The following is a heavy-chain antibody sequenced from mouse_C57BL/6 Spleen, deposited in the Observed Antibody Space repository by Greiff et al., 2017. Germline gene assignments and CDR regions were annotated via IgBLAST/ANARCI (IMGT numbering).Heavy chain of an antibody. Sequence: QVQLKESGAELARPGASVKLSCKASGYTFTSYGISWVKQRTGQGLEWIGEIYPRSGNTYYNEKFKGKATLTADKSSSTAYMELRSLTSEDSAVYSCARSTVVGGGNAMDYWGQGTSVTVSS. V-gene: IGHV1-81*01. CDR1: GYTFTSYG. CDR2: IYPRSGNT. J-gene: IGHJ4*01. D-gene: IGHD1-1*01. CDR3: ARSTVVGGGNAMDY.